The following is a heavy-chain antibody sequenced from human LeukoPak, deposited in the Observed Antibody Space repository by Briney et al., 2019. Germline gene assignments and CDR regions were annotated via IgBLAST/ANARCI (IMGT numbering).Heavy chain of an antibody. J-gene: IGHJ6*02. D-gene: IGHD2-15*01. CDR3: AKDLVVVVAATLYGYYYYGMDV. V-gene: IGHV3-30*18. CDR2: ISYDGSNK. CDR1: GFTFSSYG. Sequence: GGSLRLSCAASGFTFSSYGMHWVSQAPGKGLEWVAVISYDGSNKYYADSVKGRFTISRDNSKNTLYLQMNSLRAEDTAVYYCAKDLVVVVAATLYGYYYYGMDVWGQGTTVTVSS.